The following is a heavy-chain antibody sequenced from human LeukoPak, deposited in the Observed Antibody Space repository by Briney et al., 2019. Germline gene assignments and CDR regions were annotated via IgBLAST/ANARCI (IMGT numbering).Heavy chain of an antibody. J-gene: IGHJ4*02. CDR3: ARRSGGYYYYFDY. V-gene: IGHV4-4*09. D-gene: IGHD3-22*01. Sequence: SETLSLTCTVSGGSISTYYWSWIRQSPGKGLEWIGYIYTSGSTNYNPSLKSRVTISVDTSKNQFSLKLSSVTAADTAVYYCARRSGGYYYYFDYWGQGTLVTVSS. CDR1: GGSISTYY. CDR2: IYTSGST.